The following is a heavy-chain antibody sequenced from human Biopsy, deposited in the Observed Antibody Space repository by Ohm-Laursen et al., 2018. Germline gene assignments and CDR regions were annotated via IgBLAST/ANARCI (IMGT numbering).Heavy chain of an antibody. CDR1: GFTFSNYC. D-gene: IGHD1-7*01. Sequence: SLRLSCAASGFTFSNYCMHWVRQPPGEGLVWVSRIKSDGTTMYADFVRGRFTLSRDNEKNTLDLQMNGLTVEDTAVYYCVRDGNYRLGQWGQGTLVTVSS. V-gene: IGHV3-74*03. CDR2: IKSDGTT. J-gene: IGHJ4*02. CDR3: VRDGNYRLGQ.